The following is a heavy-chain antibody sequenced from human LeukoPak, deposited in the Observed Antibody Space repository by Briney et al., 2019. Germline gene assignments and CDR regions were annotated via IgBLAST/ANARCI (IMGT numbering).Heavy chain of an antibody. CDR1: GYTFTSYG. D-gene: IGHD5-18*01. CDR3: ASFQLWSRNGMDV. V-gene: IGHV1-8*02. Sequence: ASVKVSCKASGYTFTSYGISWVRQAPGQGLEWMGWMNPNSGNTGYAQKFQGRVTMTRNTSISTAYMELSSLRSEDTAVYYCASFQLWSRNGMDVWGQGTTVTVSS. J-gene: IGHJ6*02. CDR2: MNPNSGNT.